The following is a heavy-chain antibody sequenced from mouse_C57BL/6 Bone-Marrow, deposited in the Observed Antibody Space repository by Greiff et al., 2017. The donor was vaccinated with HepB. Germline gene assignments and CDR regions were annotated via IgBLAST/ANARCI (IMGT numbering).Heavy chain of an antibody. CDR2: IYPGDGDT. D-gene: IGHD2-14*01. Sequence: VQLQQSGPELVKPGASVKISCKASGYAFSSSWMNWVKQRPGKGLEWIGRIYPGDGDTNYNGKFKGKATLTADKSSSTAYMQHSSLTSEDSAVYFCARTYYRNYVDYWGQSTTLTGSS. CDR3: ARTYYRNYVDY. V-gene: IGHV1-82*01. CDR1: GYAFSSSW. J-gene: IGHJ2*01.